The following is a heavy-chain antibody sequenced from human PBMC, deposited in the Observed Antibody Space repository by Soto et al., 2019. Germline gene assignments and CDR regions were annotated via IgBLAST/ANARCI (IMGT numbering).Heavy chain of an antibody. V-gene: IGHV1-8*01. D-gene: IGHD2-15*01. J-gene: IGHJ6*03. Sequence: ASVKVSCKASGYTFTSYDINWVRQATGQGLEWMGWMNPNSGNTGYAQKFQGRVTMTRNTSISTAYMELSSLRSEDTAVYYCARAQRVRGYCSGGSCYPYYYYYMDAWGKGTTVTVSS. CDR1: GYTFTSYD. CDR2: MNPNSGNT. CDR3: ARAQRVRGYCSGGSCYPYYYYYMDA.